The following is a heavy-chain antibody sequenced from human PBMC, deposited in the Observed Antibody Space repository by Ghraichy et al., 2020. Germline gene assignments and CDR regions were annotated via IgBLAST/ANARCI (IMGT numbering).Heavy chain of an antibody. CDR2: ISYDGSNK. CDR3: ARYCSSTSCSYGMDV. J-gene: IGHJ6*02. Sequence: GESLNISCAASGFTFSSYAMHWVRQAPGKGLEWVAVISYDGSNKYYADSVKGRFTISRDNSKNTLYLQMNSLRAEDTAVYYCARYCSSTSCSYGMDVWGQGTTVTVSS. CDR1: GFTFSSYA. V-gene: IGHV3-30*04. D-gene: IGHD2-2*01.